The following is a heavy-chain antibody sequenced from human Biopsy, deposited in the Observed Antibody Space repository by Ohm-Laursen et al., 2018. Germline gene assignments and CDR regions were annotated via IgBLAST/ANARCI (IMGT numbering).Heavy chain of an antibody. CDR3: ATGDYGSGTYYFNIYYGVDV. D-gene: IGHD3-10*01. CDR2: INPDGSVK. J-gene: IGHJ6*02. V-gene: IGHV3-7*03. Sequence: SLRLSCAASGFMFSASWMSWVRQAPGKGLEWVANINPDGSVKYFADSVKGRFTISRDNAENSMYLQMSSLTADDTAVYYCATGDYGSGTYYFNIYYGVDVWGQGTTVTVSS. CDR1: GFMFSASW.